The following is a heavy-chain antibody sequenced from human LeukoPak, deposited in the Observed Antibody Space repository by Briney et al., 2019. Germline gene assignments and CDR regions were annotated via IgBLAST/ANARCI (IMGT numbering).Heavy chain of an antibody. CDR1: GFTFDDYA. J-gene: IGHJ2*01. V-gene: IGHV3-9*01. CDR3: AKDIMWLVPGWYFDL. Sequence: PGGSLRLSCAASGFTFDDYAMHWVRQAPGKGLEWVSGISWNSGSIGYADSVKGRFTISRDNAKNSLYLQMNSLRAEDTALYYCAKDIMWLVPGWYFDLWGRGTLVTVSS. D-gene: IGHD6-19*01. CDR2: ISWNSGSI.